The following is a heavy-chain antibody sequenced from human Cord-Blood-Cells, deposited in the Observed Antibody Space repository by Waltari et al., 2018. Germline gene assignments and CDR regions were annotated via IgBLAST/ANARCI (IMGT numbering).Heavy chain of an antibody. V-gene: IGHV3-21*01. J-gene: IGHJ4*02. CDR2: ISSSSSYI. CDR3: AREQGGYYFDY. CDR1: GFTFSSYS. Sequence: EVQLVESGGGLVKPGGSLRLSCATSGFTFSSYSMNWVRQAPGKGLEWVSSISSSSSYIYYADSVKGRFTISRDNAKNSLYLQMNSLRAEDTAVYYCAREQGGYYFDYWGQGTLVTVSS. D-gene: IGHD3-16*01.